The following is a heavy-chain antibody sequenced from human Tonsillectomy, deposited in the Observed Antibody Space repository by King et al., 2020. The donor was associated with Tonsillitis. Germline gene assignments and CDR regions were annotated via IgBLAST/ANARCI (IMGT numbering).Heavy chain of an antibody. CDR2: INNKALDYST. CDR3: ASLVTRTSSEDW. Sequence: VQLVQSGGGLVQPGGSLRLSCAASGFIFSDHHMYWVRHVPGKGLEWVGRINNKALDYSTEYAASVNGRFTISRDDSSYSLYLQMNSLIAEDTAVYYCASLVTRTSSEDWWGQGTLVSVSS. CDR1: GFIFSDHH. J-gene: IGHJ4*02. V-gene: IGHV3-72*01. D-gene: IGHD2-21*02.